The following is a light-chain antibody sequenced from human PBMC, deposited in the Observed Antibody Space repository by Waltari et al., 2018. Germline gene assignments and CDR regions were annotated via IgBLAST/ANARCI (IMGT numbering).Light chain of an antibody. V-gene: IGKV1-39*01. J-gene: IGKJ4*01. Sequence: DIQMTQSPSSLSASVGDRVTITCRASQNIGNFLNWYQQTPGTAPNLLIFAASSLQPGAPSRFSGSGSGSDFTLTISTLQPEDFAAYYCQQSYRPPLTFGGGTRVEI. CDR3: QQSYRPPLT. CDR1: QNIGNF. CDR2: AAS.